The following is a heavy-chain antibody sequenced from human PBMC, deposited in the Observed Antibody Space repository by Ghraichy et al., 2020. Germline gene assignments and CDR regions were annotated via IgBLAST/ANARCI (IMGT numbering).Heavy chain of an antibody. CDR2: VYYSGST. V-gene: IGHV4-61*01. Sequence: SETLSLTCAVSGGSVSTGNCYWSWLRQPPGKGLEWIGYVYYSGSTNYNPSLESRVTISLDTSKNQFSLKLTSVTAADAAVYFCAREVRGPSSSAKDYLDSWGKGIQVTVSS. CDR3: AREVRGPSSSAKDYLDS. D-gene: IGHD6-6*01. CDR1: GGSVSTGNCY. J-gene: IGHJ4*02.